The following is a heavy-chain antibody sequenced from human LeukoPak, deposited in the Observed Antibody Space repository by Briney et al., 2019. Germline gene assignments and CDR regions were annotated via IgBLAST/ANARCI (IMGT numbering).Heavy chain of an antibody. CDR3: AREVYDSTGAFDI. Sequence: SETLSLACTVSGGSISRYYWSWIRQPPGKGLEWIGYIYYSGSTNYNPSLKSRVTISVDTSKNQFSLKLSSVTAADTAVYYCAREVYDSTGAFDIWGQGTMVTVSS. CDR2: IYYSGST. CDR1: GGSISRYY. J-gene: IGHJ3*02. V-gene: IGHV4-59*01. D-gene: IGHD3-22*01.